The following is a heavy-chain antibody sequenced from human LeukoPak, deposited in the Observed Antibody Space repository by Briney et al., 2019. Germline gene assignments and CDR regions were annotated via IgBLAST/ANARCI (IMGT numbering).Heavy chain of an antibody. CDR2: IYYSGST. V-gene: IGHV4-59*08. CDR1: GGSISSYY. CDR3: ARHSYCSSISCYRDAFDI. D-gene: IGHD2-2*01. J-gene: IGHJ3*02. Sequence: SETLSLTCTVSGGSISSYYWSWIRQPPGKGLEWIGYIYYSGSTNYNPSLKSRVTISVDTSKNQFSLKLSSVTAADTAVYYCARHSYCSSISCYRDAFDIWGQGTMVTVSS.